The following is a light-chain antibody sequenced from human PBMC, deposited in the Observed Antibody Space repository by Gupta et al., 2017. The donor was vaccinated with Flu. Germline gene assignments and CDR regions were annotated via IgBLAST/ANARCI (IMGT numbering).Light chain of an antibody. CDR1: QSVSSN. J-gene: IGKJ1*01. CDR3: QQYNNWPLWT. CDR2: DAS. Sequence: EILMTQSPATLSVSPGEGATLSCRASQSVSSNLAWYQQKRGQPPRLLIYDASTRATGIPARFSGSGSGTEFTLTISSLQSEDFAVYYCQQYNNWPLWTFGQGTKVEVK. V-gene: IGKV3-15*01.